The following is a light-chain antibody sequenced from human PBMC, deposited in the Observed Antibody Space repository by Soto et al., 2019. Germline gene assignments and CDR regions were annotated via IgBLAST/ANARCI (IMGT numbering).Light chain of an antibody. V-gene: IGKV2-28*01. CDR3: MPTLQTPT. Sequence: DIVMTQSPLSLPVTPGEPASISCRSSQSLLHSNGYNYLDWYLQKPGQSPQLLIYLGSNRASGVPDRFSGSGFSTKFSMKNHRVGGEGGWGLYCMPTLQTPTVRQRTKVEIK. CDR1: QSLLHSNGYNY. CDR2: LGS. J-gene: IGKJ1*01.